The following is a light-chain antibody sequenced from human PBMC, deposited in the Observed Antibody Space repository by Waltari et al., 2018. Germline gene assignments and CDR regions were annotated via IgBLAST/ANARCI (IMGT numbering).Light chain of an antibody. Sequence: DIEMTQSPSSLSASVGDSVTVTCRSSETIMNYLNWYQQKPGEAPTLLIFAASSLPSGVPSRFSGSGSGTDFTLTISSLQPEDFATYYCQQSFSHPRTFGRGTTVEI. V-gene: IGKV1-39*01. CDR1: ETIMNY. CDR2: AAS. J-gene: IGKJ4*01. CDR3: QQSFSHPRT.